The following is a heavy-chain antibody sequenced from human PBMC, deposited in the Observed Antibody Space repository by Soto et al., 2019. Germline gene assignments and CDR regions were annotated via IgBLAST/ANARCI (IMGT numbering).Heavy chain of an antibody. Sequence: SGTLSLTCTVSGGSISSGGYYWSWIRPHPGKGLEWIGYIYYSGSTYYNPSLKSRVTISVDTSKNQFSLKLSSVTAADTAVYYCARDGYNSYYYYGMDVWGQGTTVTVSS. CDR3: ARDGYNSYYYYGMDV. CDR2: IYYSGST. J-gene: IGHJ6*02. CDR1: GGSISSGGYY. V-gene: IGHV4-31*03. D-gene: IGHD5-12*01.